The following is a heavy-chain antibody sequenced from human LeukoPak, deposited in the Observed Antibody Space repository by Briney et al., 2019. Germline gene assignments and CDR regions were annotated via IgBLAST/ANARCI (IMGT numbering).Heavy chain of an antibody. CDR2: INSDGSST. D-gene: IGHD6-19*01. J-gene: IGHJ1*01. CDR3: ARVPHYRSGREYSQH. CDR1: GFTFSSYW. Sequence: PGGSLRLSCAASGFTFSSYWKNWVRQAQGKGLVRVSRINSDGSSTSYADSVKGRFTISRDKTKKKLYLQMNSLRDEDTAVYYCARVPHYRSGREYSQHWGQGTLVTVSS. V-gene: IGHV3-74*01.